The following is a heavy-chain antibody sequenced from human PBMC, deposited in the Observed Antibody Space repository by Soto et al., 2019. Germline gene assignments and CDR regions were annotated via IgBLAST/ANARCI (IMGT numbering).Heavy chain of an antibody. CDR3: VKGYCSSTSCSPTDGMDV. CDR2: ISSNGGST. V-gene: IGHV3-64D*06. CDR1: GFTFSSYP. Sequence: PGGSLRLSCSASGFTFSSYPMHWVRQAPGKGLEYVSAISSNGGSTYYADSVKGRFTISRDNSKNTLYLQMSSLRAEDTAVYYCVKGYCSSTSCSPTDGMDVWGQGTTVTVSS. D-gene: IGHD2-2*01. J-gene: IGHJ6*02.